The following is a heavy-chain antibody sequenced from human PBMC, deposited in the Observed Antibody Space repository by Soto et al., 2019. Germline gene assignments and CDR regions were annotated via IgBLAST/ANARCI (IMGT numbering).Heavy chain of an antibody. J-gene: IGHJ5*02. Sequence: SETLSLTCNVSGGSISNYYWTWVRQSPEKGLEWIGYMYYNGNINYNPSLKSRVTISIDTSKNQFSLTLKSVTAADTAVYYCASGGNWFDPWGQGVLVTSPQ. CDR1: GGSISNYY. V-gene: IGHV4-59*01. CDR3: ASGGNWFDP. CDR2: MYYNGNI. D-gene: IGHD3-16*01.